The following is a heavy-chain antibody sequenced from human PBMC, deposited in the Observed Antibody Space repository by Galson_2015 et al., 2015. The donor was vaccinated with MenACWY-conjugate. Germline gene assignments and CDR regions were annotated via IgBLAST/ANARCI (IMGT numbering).Heavy chain of an antibody. CDR1: GYTFTNFG. D-gene: IGHD6-13*01. Sequence: VKVSCKAAGYTFTNFGITWVREAPGQGLEWMGWISTYNGNANYAQKARDRVMMTTDTSTDTVHMELKSLTSDDTAVYFCARDPIGRHDSSSWFWIDWGQGTPVTVSS. J-gene: IGHJ4*02. V-gene: IGHV1-18*01. CDR3: ARDPIGRHDSSSWFWID. CDR2: ISTYNGNA.